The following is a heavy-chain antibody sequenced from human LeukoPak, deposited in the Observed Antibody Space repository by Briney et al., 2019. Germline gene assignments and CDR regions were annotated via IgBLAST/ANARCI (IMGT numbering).Heavy chain of an antibody. CDR3: ARYNSAWKTDDY. J-gene: IGHJ4*02. D-gene: IGHD6-19*01. CDR1: GFTFSSYG. Sequence: HPGGSLRLSCAASGFTFSSYGMHWVRQAPGKGLEWVAVIWYDGSNKYYADSVKGRFTISRDNSKNTLYLQMNSLRAEDTAVYFCARYNSAWKTDDYWGQGTLVTVSS. CDR2: IWYDGSNK. V-gene: IGHV3-33*01.